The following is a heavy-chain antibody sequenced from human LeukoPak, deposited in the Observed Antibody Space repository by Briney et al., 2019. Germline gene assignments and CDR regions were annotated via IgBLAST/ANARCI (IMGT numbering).Heavy chain of an antibody. CDR3: ASDYYDSSGYSH. D-gene: IGHD3-22*01. CDR1: GFIFSNYG. J-gene: IGHJ4*02. Sequence: GGSLRLSCAASGFIFSNYGMHWVRQAPGKGLEWVAIIWYDGSNKYYADSVKGRFTISRDNSKNTLYLQMNSLRAEDTAVYYCASDYYDSSGYSHWGQGTLVTVSS. V-gene: IGHV3-33*01. CDR2: IWYDGSNK.